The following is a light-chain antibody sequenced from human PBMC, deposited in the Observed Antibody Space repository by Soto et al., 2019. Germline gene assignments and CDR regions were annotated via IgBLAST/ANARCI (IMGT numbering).Light chain of an antibody. J-gene: IGLJ2*01. CDR3: SSYTTSGSFVV. CDR2: DVS. V-gene: IGLV2-14*03. CDR1: SGDIGSYNR. Sequence: QSALTQPASVSGSPGQSITISCTGTSGDIGSYNRVSWYQQHPGKAPKLMISDVSSRPSGVSDRFSGSKSGNTASLTISGLQAGDEATYYCSSYTTSGSFVVFGGGTKLTVL.